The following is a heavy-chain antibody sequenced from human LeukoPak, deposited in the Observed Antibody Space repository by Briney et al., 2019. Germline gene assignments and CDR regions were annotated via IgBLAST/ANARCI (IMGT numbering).Heavy chain of an antibody. CDR1: GFTFSSYG. Sequence: GGSLRLSCAASGFTFSSYGMHWVRQAPGKGLEWVAVIWYDGSNKYYADSVKGRFTISRDNSKNTLYLQMNSLRAEDTAVYYCAKDHPTSYDFWSGYSFYYYFDYWGQGTLVTVSS. D-gene: IGHD3-3*01. V-gene: IGHV3-33*06. CDR2: IWYDGSNK. J-gene: IGHJ4*02. CDR3: AKDHPTSYDFWSGYSFYYYFDY.